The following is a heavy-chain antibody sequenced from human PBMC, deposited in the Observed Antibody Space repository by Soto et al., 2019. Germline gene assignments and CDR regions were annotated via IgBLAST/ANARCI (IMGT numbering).Heavy chain of an antibody. CDR3: TRRARIGKQLWLPFDS. J-gene: IGHJ4*02. Sequence: ASVKVSCKASGYTFRDYDISWVRQARGQGLEWMGWMNPNSGNTAYAQKFQGRVTMTGDTTTNTAYMELTSLTSADTAVYYCTRRARIGKQLWLPFDSWAQGTLVTVS. CDR2: MNPNSGNT. D-gene: IGHD3-22*01. CDR1: GYTFRDYD. V-gene: IGHV1-8*01.